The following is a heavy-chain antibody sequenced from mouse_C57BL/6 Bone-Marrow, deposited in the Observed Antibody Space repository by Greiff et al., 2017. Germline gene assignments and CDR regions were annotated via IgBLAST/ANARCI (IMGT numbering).Heavy chain of an antibody. CDR1: GYSFTGYF. CDR2: INPYNGDT. CDR3: ARSTMITAYYFDY. D-gene: IGHD2-4*01. Sequence: VQLQQSGPELVKPGDSVKISCKASGYSFTGYFMNWVMQSHGKSLEWIGRINPYNGDTFYNQKFKGKATLTVDKSSSTAHMELRSLTSEDSAVYYCARSTMITAYYFDYWGRGTTLAVSS. J-gene: IGHJ2*01. V-gene: IGHV1-20*01.